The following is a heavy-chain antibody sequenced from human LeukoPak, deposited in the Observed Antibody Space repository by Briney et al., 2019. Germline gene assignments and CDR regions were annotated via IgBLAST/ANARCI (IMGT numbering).Heavy chain of an antibody. CDR2: IRYGGCNK. Sequence: SGGSVTLLCTASGFPLSSYRMHCLRQAPGKAVEWVVFIRYGGCNKHYADPEKSRFTISRDNSKNTLYLQMNSLRAEDTAVYCCAKDLRITIFGVDIYYYYYMDVWGKGTTVTVSS. D-gene: IGHD3-3*01. CDR1: GFPLSSYR. CDR3: AKDLRITIFGVDIYYYYYMDV. J-gene: IGHJ6*03. V-gene: IGHV3-30*02.